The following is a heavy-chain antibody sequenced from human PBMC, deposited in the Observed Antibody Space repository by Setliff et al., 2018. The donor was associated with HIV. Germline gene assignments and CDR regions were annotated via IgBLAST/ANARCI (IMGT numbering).Heavy chain of an antibody. CDR1: GDTFKGYA. V-gene: IGHV1-69*13. D-gene: IGHD1-26*01. CDR3: ASPRSAGTYQGAFYYFLHV. Sequence: GASVKVSCKASGDTFKGYAFTWVRQAPAQGLEWMGDFLAVLRKPTHAERFQDRLTITADESTSTAYMELRDLRPEDTAVYFCASPRSAGTYQGAFYYFLHVWGKGTTVTVSS. CDR2: FLAVLRKP. J-gene: IGHJ6*03.